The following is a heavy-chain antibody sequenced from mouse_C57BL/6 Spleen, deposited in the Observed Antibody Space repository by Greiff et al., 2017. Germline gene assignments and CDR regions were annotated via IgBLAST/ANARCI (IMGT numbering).Heavy chain of an antibody. Sequence: EVKLMESVAELVRPGASVKLSCTASGFNIKNTYMHWVKQRPEQGLEWIGRIDPANGNTQYAPKFQGKAPITADTSSNTAYLQLSSLTSEDTAIYYCARSDYGSRDWYFDVWGTGTTVTVSS. V-gene: IGHV14-3*01. CDR3: ARSDYGSRDWYFDV. CDR1: GFNIKNTY. J-gene: IGHJ1*03. CDR2: IDPANGNT. D-gene: IGHD1-1*01.